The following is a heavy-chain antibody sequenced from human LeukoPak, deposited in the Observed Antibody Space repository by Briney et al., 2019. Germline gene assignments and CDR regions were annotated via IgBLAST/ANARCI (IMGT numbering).Heavy chain of an antibody. V-gene: IGHV1-69*04. CDR3: AKTWDGPPSSSWYNGGSY. J-gene: IGHJ4*02. D-gene: IGHD6-13*01. Sequence: SVKVSCKASGGTFSSYAISWVRQAPGQGLEWMGRIIPILGIANYAQKFQGRVTITADKSTSTAYMELSSLRSEDTAVYYCAKTWDGPPSSSWYNGGSYWGQGTLVTVSS. CDR2: IIPILGIA. CDR1: GGTFSSYA.